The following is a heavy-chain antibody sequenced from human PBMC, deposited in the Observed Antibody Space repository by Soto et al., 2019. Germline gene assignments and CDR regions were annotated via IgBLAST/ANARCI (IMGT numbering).Heavy chain of an antibody. CDR3: AEWEYSSGWSPFDY. CDR2: IIPIFGTA. D-gene: IGHD6-19*01. Sequence: QVQLVQSGAEVKKPGSSVKVSCKASGGTFSSYAISWVRQAPGQGLEWMGGIIPIFGTANYAQKFQGRGTITADESTSTAYMELSSLRPEDTAVYYCAEWEYSSGWSPFDYWGQGTLVTVSS. J-gene: IGHJ4*02. CDR1: GGTFSSYA. V-gene: IGHV1-69*01.